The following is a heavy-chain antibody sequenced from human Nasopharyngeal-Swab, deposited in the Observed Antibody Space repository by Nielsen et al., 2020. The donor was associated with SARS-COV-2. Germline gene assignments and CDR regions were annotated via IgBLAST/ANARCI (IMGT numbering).Heavy chain of an antibody. CDR1: GGTFSSYA. Sequence: SVKVSCKASGGTFSSYAISWVRQAPGQGLEWMGGIIPIFGTANYAQKFQGRVTITADESTSTAYMELSSLRSEDTAVYYCAISVSGSYPPFDYWGQGTLVTVSS. J-gene: IGHJ4*02. CDR3: AISVSGSYPPFDY. D-gene: IGHD1-26*01. CDR2: IIPIFGTA. V-gene: IGHV1-69*13.